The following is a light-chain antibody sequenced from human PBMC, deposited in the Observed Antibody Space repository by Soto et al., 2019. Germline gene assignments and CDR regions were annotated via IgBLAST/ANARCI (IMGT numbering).Light chain of an antibody. Sequence: EIVLTRSPATLSLSPGERATLSCRASQSVGTYLAWYQQKPGQAPRLLIYDASIRATGIPARFSGSGSGTDFTLTISSLEPEDFAVYYCQQRTNWPPLTFGGGTKVEIK. CDR1: QSVGTY. CDR2: DAS. J-gene: IGKJ4*01. CDR3: QQRTNWPPLT. V-gene: IGKV3-11*01.